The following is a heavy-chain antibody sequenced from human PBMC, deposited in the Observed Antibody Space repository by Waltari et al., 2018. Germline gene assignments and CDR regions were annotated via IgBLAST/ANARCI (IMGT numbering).Heavy chain of an antibody. CDR1: GFSLGTSGAG. D-gene: IGHD6-13*01. Sequence: HISLKSSGPPLVTPTQTLTLPCTFSGFSLGTSGAGGGWFRQPPGQALGWPALMYGYNYKRYSPSLKTRLTITHETSKSPVVLTMSHMDPVATATDYWVHTRSWYNWVFDYWGQGTLFTFSS. J-gene: IGHJ4*02. CDR2: MYGYNYK. CDR3: VHTRSWYNWVFDY. V-gene: IGHV2-5*01.